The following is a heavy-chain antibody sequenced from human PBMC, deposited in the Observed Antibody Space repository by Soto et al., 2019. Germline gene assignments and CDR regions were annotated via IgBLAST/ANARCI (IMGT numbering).Heavy chain of an antibody. Sequence: QVQLVQSGAEVKEPGSSVTVSCKATGDLFNNYAFNWVRQAPGQGLEWMGRISPLFSTTNYAQKFQGRVTIGADELTTIVYLEVSNLASEDTAMYYWAASSSVAAAGYFKFWGQGTLVTVSP. CDR2: ISPLFSTT. D-gene: IGHD6-13*01. CDR1: GDLFNNYA. J-gene: IGHJ4*02. V-gene: IGHV1-69*01. CDR3: AASSSVAAAGYFKF.